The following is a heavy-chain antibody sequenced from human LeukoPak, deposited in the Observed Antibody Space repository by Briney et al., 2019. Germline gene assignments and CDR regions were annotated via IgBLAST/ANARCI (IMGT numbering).Heavy chain of an antibody. CDR3: ARDRGKDYIGD. Sequence: GTSPRLSCGTSGLTFTKHGFHWVRPGAEKGPGGVAIVRNDGLDTYHSSSVKGRFSISRDDSKNTVYIKMNSLRAEDTDLYYCARDRGKDYIGDWGQATQATVSS. D-gene: IGHD4-23*01. V-gene: IGHV3-33*01. CDR1: GLTFTKHG. J-gene: IGHJ4*02. CDR2: VRNDGLDT.